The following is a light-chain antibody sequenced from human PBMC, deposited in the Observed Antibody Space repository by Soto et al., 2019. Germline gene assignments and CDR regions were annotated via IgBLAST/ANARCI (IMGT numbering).Light chain of an antibody. Sequence: DIQMTQSLSSLSASVGDRVTITCRAREDIRNDLGWYQHKPGKAPKVLIYDVSNLQSGVPSRFSGSGSGTEFPLTITSLQPEDFATYYCLQHNSYPLTFGGGTTVEIK. V-gene: IGKV1-17*01. CDR1: EDIRND. J-gene: IGKJ4*01. CDR2: DVS. CDR3: LQHNSYPLT.